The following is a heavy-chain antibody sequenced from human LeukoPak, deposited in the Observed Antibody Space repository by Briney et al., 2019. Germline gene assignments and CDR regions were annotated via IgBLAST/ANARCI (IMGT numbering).Heavy chain of an antibody. CDR3: ARGELLLDWYFDF. D-gene: IGHD1-26*01. J-gene: IGHJ2*01. Sequence: SETLSLTCTVSGGFISGSDYYWASIRQPPGKGLEWIGSIYYSGSTYYNPSLKSRVTISVDTSKNQFFLKLSSVTAADTAVYYCARGELLLDWYFDFWGRGTLLTVSS. V-gene: IGHV4-39*07. CDR2: IYYSGST. CDR1: GGFISGSDYY.